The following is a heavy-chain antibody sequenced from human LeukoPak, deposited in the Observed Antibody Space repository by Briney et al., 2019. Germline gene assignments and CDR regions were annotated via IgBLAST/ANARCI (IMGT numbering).Heavy chain of an antibody. CDR2: INHSGST. D-gene: IGHD3-10*01. V-gene: IGHV4-34*01. Sequence: PSETLSLTCAVYGGSFSGYYWSWIRQPPGKGLEWIGEINHSGSTNYNPSLKSRVTISVDTSKNQFSLKLSSVTAADTAVYHCARHPTPPIYYGSGSYYNAYDYWGQGTLVTVSS. J-gene: IGHJ4*02. CDR3: ARHPTPPIYYGSGSYYNAYDY. CDR1: GGSFSGYY.